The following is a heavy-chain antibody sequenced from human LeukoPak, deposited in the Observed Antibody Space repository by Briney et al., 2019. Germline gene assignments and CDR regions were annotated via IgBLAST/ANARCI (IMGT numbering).Heavy chain of an antibody. Sequence: GGSLRLSCAASGFSFSSYSMNWVRQAPGKGLEWVAYIKQDGSEKYYVDSVKGRFTISRDNAKNSLYLQMNSLGAEDTAVYYCASGRPFDYWGQGTLVTVSS. CDR1: GFSFSSYS. D-gene: IGHD1-26*01. V-gene: IGHV3-7*01. CDR3: ASGRPFDY. J-gene: IGHJ4*02. CDR2: IKQDGSEK.